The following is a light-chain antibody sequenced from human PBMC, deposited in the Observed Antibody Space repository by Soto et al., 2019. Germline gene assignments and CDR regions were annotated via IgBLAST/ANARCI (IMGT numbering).Light chain of an antibody. Sequence: EIVLTQSPVTLSLSPGERATLSCRASQSVSSSYLAWYQQKPGQAPRPLIYGVSSRATGIPDRFSGSGSGTDFTLTISRLEPEDFAVYYCQQYDSSPRTFGQGTKVDIK. J-gene: IGKJ1*01. CDR3: QQYDSSPRT. V-gene: IGKV3-20*01. CDR1: QSVSSSY. CDR2: GVS.